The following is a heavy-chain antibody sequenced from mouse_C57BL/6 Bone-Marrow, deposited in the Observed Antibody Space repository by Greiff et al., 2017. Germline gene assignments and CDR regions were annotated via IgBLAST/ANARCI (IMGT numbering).Heavy chain of an antibody. V-gene: IGHV14-2*01. CDR2: IDPEDGAT. J-gene: IGHJ3*01. CDR1: GFNIKDYY. D-gene: IGHD2-1*01. Sequence: VQLQQSGAELVKPGASVKLSCTASGFNIKDYYMHWVKQRTEQGLEWIGRIDPEDGATKYAPQFPGMATITADTSSNTAYLQLSSLTSEDTAVYYCALDLLWPGGFAYWGQGTLVTVSA. CDR3: ALDLLWPGGFAY.